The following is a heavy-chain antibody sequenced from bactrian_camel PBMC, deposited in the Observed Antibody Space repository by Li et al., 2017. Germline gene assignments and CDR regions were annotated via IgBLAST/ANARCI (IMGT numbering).Heavy chain of an antibody. CDR3: ATSWVADSDYVPAEDY. Sequence: VQLVESGGGLVQPGGSLRLSCAASGFTFSSYSMYWVRQAPGKEREGVATIGSDGRASYADSVKGRFTISQDNAKNTLYLQMNSLKPEDTAMYYCATSWVADSDYVPAEDYWGQGTQVTVS. D-gene: IGHD4*01. CDR1: GFTFSSYS. V-gene: IGHV3S44*01. CDR2: TIGSDGRA. J-gene: IGHJ4*01.